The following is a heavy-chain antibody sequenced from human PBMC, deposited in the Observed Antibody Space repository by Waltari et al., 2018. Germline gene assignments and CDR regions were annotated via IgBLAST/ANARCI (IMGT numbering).Heavy chain of an antibody. CDR2: LYYGGST. CDR1: CGSTSSRTYY. CDR3: ATTDLLNFDY. V-gene: IGHV4-39*01. J-gene: IGHJ4*02. Sequence: QLQLQESGPGLLQTSETLSVTCTVSCGSTSSRTYYWAWIRQPPGKWLEWVVSLYYGGSTYFNPSLKSRVTISVDTSKNQFSLKMTSVTAADTAVYYCATTDLLNFDYWGQGTLVTVSS.